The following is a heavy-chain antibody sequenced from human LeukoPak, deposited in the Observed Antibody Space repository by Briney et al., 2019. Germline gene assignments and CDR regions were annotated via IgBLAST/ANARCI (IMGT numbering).Heavy chain of an antibody. CDR1: GYTFTSYY. Sequence: ASVKVSCKASGYTFTSYYMHWVRQAPGQGLEWMGLINPTGGSTGYAQKFQGRVTMTRDMSTSTDYMELSRLRSDDTAVYYCARDALWFGELANYNWFDPWGQGTLVTVSS. V-gene: IGHV1-46*01. CDR2: INPTGGST. D-gene: IGHD3-10*01. CDR3: ARDALWFGELANYNWFDP. J-gene: IGHJ5*02.